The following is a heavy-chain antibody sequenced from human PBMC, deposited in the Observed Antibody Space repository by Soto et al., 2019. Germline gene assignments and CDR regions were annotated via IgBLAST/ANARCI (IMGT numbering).Heavy chain of an antibody. V-gene: IGHV4-31*03. CDR3: ARDFAPAAIYDAFDI. CDR2: IYYSGST. J-gene: IGHJ3*02. CDR1: GGSISSGGYY. Sequence: SETLSLTCPVSGGSISSGGYYWSWIRQHPGKGLEWIGYIYYSGSTYYNPSLKSRVTISVDTSKNQFSLKLSSVTAADTAVYYCARDFAPAAIYDAFDIWGQGTMVTVSS. D-gene: IGHD2-2*01.